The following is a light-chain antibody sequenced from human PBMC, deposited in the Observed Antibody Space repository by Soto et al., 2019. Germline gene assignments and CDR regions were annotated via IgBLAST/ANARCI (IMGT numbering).Light chain of an antibody. J-gene: IGKJ5*01. V-gene: IGKV1-5*01. CDR3: HSRA. CDR2: DAS. Sequence: DIQMTQSPSTLSASVGDRVTITCRASQSINRWLACYRQKPGKAPKLLIYDASTLESGVPSRFSGSGSETEFTLTISRLQPDDFATYFCHSRAFGQGTRLEIK. CDR1: QSINRW.